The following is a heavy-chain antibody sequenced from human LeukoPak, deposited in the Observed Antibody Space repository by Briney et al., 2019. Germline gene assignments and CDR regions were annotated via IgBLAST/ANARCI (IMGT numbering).Heavy chain of an antibody. CDR1: GYTFTRYD. Sequence: ASVTVSCKASGYTFTRYDINWVRQATGQGLEWMGWMNPNSGNTGYAQKFQGRVTMTRNTSISTAYMELRSLRSEDTAVYYCAREGSDGLSYWGQGTLVTVSS. CDR3: AREGSDGLSY. J-gene: IGHJ4*02. V-gene: IGHV1-8*01. D-gene: IGHD3-16*01. CDR2: MNPNSGNT.